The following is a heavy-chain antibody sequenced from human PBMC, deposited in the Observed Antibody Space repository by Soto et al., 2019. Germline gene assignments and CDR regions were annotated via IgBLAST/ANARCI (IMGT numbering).Heavy chain of an antibody. CDR1: GGSISSGDYY. D-gene: IGHD1-26*01. V-gene: IGHV4-30-4*01. J-gene: IGHJ4*02. CDR2: IYYSGST. Sequence: QVQLQESGPGLVKPSQTLSLTCTVSGGSISSGDYYWSWIRQPPGKGLEWIGYIYYSGSTYYNPSLKSRVTISLDTSNNQFSLRLSSVTAADTAVYYCARDFRSGSYSEYFDYWGQGTLVTVSS. CDR3: ARDFRSGSYSEYFDY.